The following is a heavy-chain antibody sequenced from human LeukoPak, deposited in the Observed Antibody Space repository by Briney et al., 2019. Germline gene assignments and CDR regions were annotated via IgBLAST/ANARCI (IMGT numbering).Heavy chain of an antibody. J-gene: IGHJ4*02. CDR3: ARHRGGYSYVIDY. CDR1: GYSFTSYW. V-gene: IGHV5-51*01. D-gene: IGHD5-18*01. CDR2: ISPGESDT. Sequence: GEALNFSCRGSGYSFTSYWIGWVRPMPRKGVEWVGIISPGESDTRYGPSFQGQVTISADKSTGTAYLQLSSLKASDTAMFYCARHRGGYSYVIDYWGQGTLVTVSS.